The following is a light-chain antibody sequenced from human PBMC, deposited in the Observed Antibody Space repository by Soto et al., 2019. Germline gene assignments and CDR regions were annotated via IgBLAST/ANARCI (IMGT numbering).Light chain of an antibody. CDR3: SSSTSSSSPHV. V-gene: IGLV2-14*01. J-gene: IGLJ1*01. Sequence: QSVLTQPASVSGSPGQSITISCTGTSSDVGGYNYVSWYQQHPGKAPKLMIYDVSNRPSGVSNRFSGSKSGNTASLTISGVQAEDDSNDYGSSSTSSSSPHVSRTGSNVTVL. CDR2: DVS. CDR1: SSDVGGYNY.